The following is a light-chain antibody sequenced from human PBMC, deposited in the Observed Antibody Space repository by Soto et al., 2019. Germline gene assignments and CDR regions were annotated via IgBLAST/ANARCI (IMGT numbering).Light chain of an antibody. CDR3: QQYNSYWT. V-gene: IGKV1-5*03. CDR1: QSISSW. Sequence: DIQMTQSPSTLSASVGDRVTITCRASQSISSWLAWYQQKPGKAPNLLIYKASSLEGGVPSRFSGSGSGTEFTLTISSLQPDDFATYYCQQYNSYWTFGQGTKVDI. J-gene: IGKJ1*01. CDR2: KAS.